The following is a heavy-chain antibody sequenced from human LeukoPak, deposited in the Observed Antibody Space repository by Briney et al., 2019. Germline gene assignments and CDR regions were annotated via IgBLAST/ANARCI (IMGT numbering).Heavy chain of an antibody. D-gene: IGHD3-22*01. V-gene: IGHV4-34*01. Sequence: PSETLSLTCAVYGGSFSGYYWSWIRQPPGKGLEWIGEINHSGSTNYNPSLKSRVTISVDTSKNQFSLKLSSVTAADTAVYYCARDIDSSGYYYVSPWGQGTLVTVSS. CDR2: INHSGST. CDR1: GGSFSGYY. CDR3: ARDIDSSGYYYVSP. J-gene: IGHJ4*02.